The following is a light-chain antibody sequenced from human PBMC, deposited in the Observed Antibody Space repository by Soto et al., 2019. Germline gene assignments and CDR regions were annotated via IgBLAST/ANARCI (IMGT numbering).Light chain of an antibody. CDR1: RSVNRNF. V-gene: IGKV3-20*01. CDR3: QQYSISIT. J-gene: IGKJ5*01. Sequence: IVLTQSPGTLSLSPGERATLSCRASRSVNRNFLAWYQQKPGQAPRLLVYGASNRATGIPDRFTGSGSETAFTLTVSRLEPEDFAVYYCQQYSISITFGQGTRLEIK. CDR2: GAS.